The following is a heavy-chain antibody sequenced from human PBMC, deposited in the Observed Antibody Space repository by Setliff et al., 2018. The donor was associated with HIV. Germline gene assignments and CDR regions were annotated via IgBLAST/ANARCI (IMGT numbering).Heavy chain of an antibody. Sequence: ASVKVSCKASGYTLTTFGISWVRQVPGQGLEWMGWINTETGNPMYAQGFKGRFVFSLDTSVSTAYLQISTLKTEDTAIYYCARIGSYWSTFDYWGQGALVTVS. CDR2: INTETGNP. V-gene: IGHV7-4-1*02. CDR1: GYTLTTFG. D-gene: IGHD1-26*01. J-gene: IGHJ4*02. CDR3: ARIGSYWSTFDY.